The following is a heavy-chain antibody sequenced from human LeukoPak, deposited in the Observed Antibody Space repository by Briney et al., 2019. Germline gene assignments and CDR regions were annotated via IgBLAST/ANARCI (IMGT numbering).Heavy chain of an antibody. CDR2: INHSGST. Sequence: PSETLSLTCAVCGGSFSGYYWRGIRQPPRKGLQSIGEINHSGSTDYNPSLKSRVTISVDTSNNQFSLKLSSVTAADTAVYYCAREYFYWSIYPAIGYFDYWGQGTLVTVSS. CDR1: GGSFSGYY. D-gene: IGHD3-9*01. V-gene: IGHV4-34*01. J-gene: IGHJ4*02. CDR3: AREYFYWSIYPAIGYFDY.